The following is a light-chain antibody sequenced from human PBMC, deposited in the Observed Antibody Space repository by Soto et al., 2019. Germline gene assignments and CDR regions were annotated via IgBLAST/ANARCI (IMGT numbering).Light chain of an antibody. Sequence: EIQMTQSPSSLSASVGDRVTITCQASQNINDYLNWYQQKPGRAPKLLIYDASNLEAGVPSRFRGIGSGTDFTFTISRMTPEDIATDYCQPYENLPTFGQGTRLEIK. CDR1: QNINDY. V-gene: IGKV1-33*01. CDR2: DAS. CDR3: QPYENLPT. J-gene: IGKJ5*01.